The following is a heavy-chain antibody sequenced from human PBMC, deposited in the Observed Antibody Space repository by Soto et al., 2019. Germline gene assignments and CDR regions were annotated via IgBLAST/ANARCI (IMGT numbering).Heavy chain of an antibody. Sequence: EVQLLESGGGLVQPGGSLRLSCAASGFTFSSYAMSWVRQAPGKGLEWVSAISGSGGNTYYADSVKGRFTISRDNSKNTLYLQMNSLRAEDTAVYYCAKTYYYDSSGYYYCFDYWGQGTLVTVSS. CDR3: AKTYYYDSSGYYYCFDY. CDR1: GFTFSSYA. CDR2: ISGSGGNT. D-gene: IGHD3-22*01. J-gene: IGHJ4*02. V-gene: IGHV3-23*01.